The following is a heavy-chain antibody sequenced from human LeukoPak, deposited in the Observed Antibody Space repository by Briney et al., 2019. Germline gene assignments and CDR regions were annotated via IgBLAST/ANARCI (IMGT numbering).Heavy chain of an antibody. CDR3: ARDRSRAVAGTFWFDP. CDR1: GFTFCGYS. J-gene: IGHJ5*02. V-gene: IGHV3-48*04. CDR2: ISSSSSTI. Sequence: PGGSLRLSCAASGFTFCGYSMNWVRQAPGKGLEWVSYISSSSSTIYYADSVKGRFTISRDNAKNSLYLQMNSLRAEDTAVYYCARDRSRAVAGTFWFDPWGQGTLVTVSS. D-gene: IGHD6-19*01.